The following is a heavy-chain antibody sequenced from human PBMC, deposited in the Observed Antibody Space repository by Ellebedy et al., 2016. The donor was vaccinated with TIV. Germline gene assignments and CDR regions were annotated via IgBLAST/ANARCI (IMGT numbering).Heavy chain of an antibody. J-gene: IGHJ4*02. Sequence: GESLKISCGISGFTFSSFSMTWVRRAPGKGLEWVSSIYGSGATYYADSVKGRFTISRDISRNTLFLQMNSLRAEDTAVYFCAKTRGPVAVHPDYWGQGTLVTVSS. V-gene: IGHV3-23*01. D-gene: IGHD6-19*01. CDR2: IYGSGAT. CDR1: GFTFSSFS. CDR3: AKTRGPVAVHPDY.